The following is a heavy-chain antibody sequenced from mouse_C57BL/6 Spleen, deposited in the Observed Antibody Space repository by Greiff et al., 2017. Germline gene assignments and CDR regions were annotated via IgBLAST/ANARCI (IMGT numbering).Heavy chain of an antibody. J-gene: IGHJ1*03. CDR2: ISSGSSTI. CDR1: GFTFSDYG. Sequence: EVKVVESGGGLVKPGGSLKLSCAASGFTFSDYGMHWVRQAPEKGLEWVAYISSGSSTIYYADTVKGRFTISRDNAKNTLFLQMTSLRSEDTAMYYCARPGYYGSSWYFDVWGTGTTVTVSS. CDR3: ARPGYYGSSWYFDV. D-gene: IGHD1-1*01. V-gene: IGHV5-17*01.